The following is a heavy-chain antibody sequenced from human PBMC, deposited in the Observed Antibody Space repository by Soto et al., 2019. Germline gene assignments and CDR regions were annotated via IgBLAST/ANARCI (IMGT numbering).Heavy chain of an antibody. V-gene: IGHV4-59*01. J-gene: IGHJ4*02. Sequence: QVQLQESGPGLVKPSETLSLTCTVSGGSISSYYWSWIRQPPGKGLEWIGYIYYSGSTNYNPSLKRRVTISVDTSKNQFSLKLSSVTAADTAVYYCARVEERVAMPSGYWGQGTLVTVSS. CDR2: IYYSGST. CDR3: ARVEERVAMPSGY. CDR1: GGSISSYY. D-gene: IGHD2-2*01.